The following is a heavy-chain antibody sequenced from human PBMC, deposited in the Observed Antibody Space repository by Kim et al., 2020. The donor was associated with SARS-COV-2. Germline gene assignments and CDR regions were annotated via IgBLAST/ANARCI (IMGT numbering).Heavy chain of an antibody. D-gene: IGHD2-2*01. CDR2: ISGSGGST. J-gene: IGHJ5*02. Sequence: GGSLRLSCAASGFTFSSYAMSWVRQAPGKGLEWVSAISGSGGSTYYADSVKGRFTISRDNSKNTLYRQMNSLRAEDTAVYYCAKDMDVVVPAAFWFDPWGQGTLVTVSS. CDR1: GFTFSSYA. V-gene: IGHV3-23*01. CDR3: AKDMDVVVPAAFWFDP.